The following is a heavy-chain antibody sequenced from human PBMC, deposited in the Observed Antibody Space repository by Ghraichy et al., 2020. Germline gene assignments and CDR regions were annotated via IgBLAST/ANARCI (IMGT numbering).Heavy chain of an antibody. Sequence: GESLNISCSASGFTFTNYWMHWLRQAPGKGLVWVSRIDSDGRSTNYADSVKGRFTISRDNAKNTLYLQMNSLRAEDTAVYYCARTSFDYWGQGTLDTVSS. V-gene: IGHV3-74*01. D-gene: IGHD2-8*01. CDR2: IDSDGRST. CDR1: GFTFTNYW. J-gene: IGHJ4*02. CDR3: ARTSFDY.